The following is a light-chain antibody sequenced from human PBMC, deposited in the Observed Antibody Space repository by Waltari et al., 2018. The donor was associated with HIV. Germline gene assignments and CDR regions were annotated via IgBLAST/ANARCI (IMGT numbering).Light chain of an antibody. Sequence: SYELTQPPSVSVSPGQTARITCSGDALPKKYAYWYQQKPGQAPVLVIYKDSERPSGIPERFSGPSSGTIVTLTISGVQTEDEADYYCQSADSSGTWVFGGGTKLTVL. V-gene: IGLV3-25*03. CDR1: ALPKKY. CDR2: KDS. CDR3: QSADSSGTWV. J-gene: IGLJ3*02.